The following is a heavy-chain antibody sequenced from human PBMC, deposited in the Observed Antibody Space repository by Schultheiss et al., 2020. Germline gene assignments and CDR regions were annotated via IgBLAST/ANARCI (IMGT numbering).Heavy chain of an antibody. CDR1: GGSISGYY. Sequence: SETLSLTCTVSGGSISGYYWSWIRQSAGKGLEWIGRIYTSGSTNYNPSLKSRVTMSVNTSKNQFSLKLSSMTAADTAVYYCARGGAGGSVTLDFDYWGQGALVTGSS. V-gene: IGHV4-4*07. CDR2: IYTSGST. J-gene: IGHJ4*02. D-gene: IGHD4-17*01. CDR3: ARGGAGGSVTLDFDY.